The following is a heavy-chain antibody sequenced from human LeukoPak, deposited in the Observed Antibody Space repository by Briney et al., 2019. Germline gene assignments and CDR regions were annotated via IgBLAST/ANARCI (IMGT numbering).Heavy chain of an antibody. V-gene: IGHV4-59*08. D-gene: IGHD5-24*01. Sequence: PSETLSLTCNVSGGXMSSYYWSWIRQPPGKGLEWIEYIYYSGSTKYNPSLKSRVTISVDTSKNQFSLKLSSVTAADTAVYYCARGARAGYNLEPFDYWGQGTLVTVSS. J-gene: IGHJ4*02. CDR3: ARGARAGYNLEPFDY. CDR1: GGXMSSYY. CDR2: IYYSGST.